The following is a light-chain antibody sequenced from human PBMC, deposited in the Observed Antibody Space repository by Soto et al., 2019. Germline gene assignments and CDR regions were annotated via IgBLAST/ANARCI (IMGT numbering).Light chain of an antibody. Sequence: QSVLTQPPSVSGAPGQRVTISCTGSSSNIGAGYDVHWYQQLPGTAPKLLIYGNSNRPSGVPHRFSGSKSGTSASLAITGLQAVHEAHYYCQSYHSSLSGSRVFGTGTKVTVL. CDR2: GNS. V-gene: IGLV1-40*01. J-gene: IGLJ1*01. CDR3: QSYHSSLSGSRV. CDR1: SSNIGAGYD.